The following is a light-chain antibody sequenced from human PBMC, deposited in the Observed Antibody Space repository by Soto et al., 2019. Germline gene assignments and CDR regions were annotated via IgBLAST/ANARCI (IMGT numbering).Light chain of an antibody. CDR1: SSDVGGYNY. V-gene: IGLV2-8*01. J-gene: IGLJ2*01. CDR3: NSYAGSNNVV. CDR2: EVT. Sequence: QSALTQPPSASGSPGQSVTISCTGTSSDVGGYNYVSWYKQHPGKAPKLMIYEVTKRPSGVPDRFSGSKSGNTASLTVSGLQAEDEADYYCNSYAGSNNVVFGGGTKLTVL.